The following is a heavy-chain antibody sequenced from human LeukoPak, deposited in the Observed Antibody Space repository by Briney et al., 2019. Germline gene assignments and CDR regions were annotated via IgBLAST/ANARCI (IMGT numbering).Heavy chain of an antibody. V-gene: IGHV3-73*01. CDR1: GFTFSGSA. Sequence: GGSLRLSCAASGFTFSGSAMHWVRQASGKGLEWVGRIRSKANSYATAYAASVKGRFTISRDDSKNTAYLQMNSLKTEDTAVYYCTSFVRGVIMNFDCWGQGTLVTVSS. J-gene: IGHJ4*02. D-gene: IGHD3-10*01. CDR2: IRSKANSYAT. CDR3: TSFVRGVIMNFDC.